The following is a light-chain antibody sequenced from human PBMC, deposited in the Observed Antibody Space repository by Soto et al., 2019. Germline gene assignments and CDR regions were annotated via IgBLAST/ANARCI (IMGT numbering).Light chain of an antibody. CDR3: QQYNNWHPWT. Sequence: EIVMTQSPATLSVSPGERATLSCRASQSVSSNLAWYQQKPGQSPRLLIYGPSTRATGIPARFSGSGSGTEFTLTISSLQSEDFAVYYCQQYNNWHPWTFGQGTKVEIK. J-gene: IGKJ1*01. CDR1: QSVSSN. CDR2: GPS. V-gene: IGKV3-15*01.